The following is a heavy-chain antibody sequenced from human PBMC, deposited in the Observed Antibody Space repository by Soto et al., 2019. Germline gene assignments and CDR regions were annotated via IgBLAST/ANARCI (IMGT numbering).Heavy chain of an antibody. CDR2: ISYDGSNK. CDR3: AKGLFLEWLSRTNWFDP. D-gene: IGHD3-3*01. CDR1: GFTFSSYG. J-gene: IGHJ5*02. V-gene: IGHV3-30*18. Sequence: GGSLRLSCAASGFTFSSYGMHWVRQAPGKGLEWVAVISYDGSNKYYADSVKGRFTISRDNSKNTLYLQMNSLRAEDTAVYYCAKGLFLEWLSRTNWFDPWGQGTLVIVSS.